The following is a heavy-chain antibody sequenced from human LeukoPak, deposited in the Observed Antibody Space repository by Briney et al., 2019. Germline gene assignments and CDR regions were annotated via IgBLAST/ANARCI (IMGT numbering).Heavy chain of an antibody. CDR3: ARDSATWSRAGY. J-gene: IGHJ4*02. Sequence: GGSLRLSCAASGVNVRSSYMSWVRQAPGKGLEWVSSIYGERNTYYADSVKGRFTISRDDSKNTLSLQMTSLRAADTAIYYCARDSATWSRAGYWGQGTLVTVSS. CDR2: IYGERNT. CDR1: GVNVRSSY. V-gene: IGHV3-53*01. D-gene: IGHD2-8*02.